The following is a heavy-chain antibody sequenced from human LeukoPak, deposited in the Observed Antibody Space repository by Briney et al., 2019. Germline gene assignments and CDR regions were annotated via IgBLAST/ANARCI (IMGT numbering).Heavy chain of an antibody. Sequence: GGSLRLSCADSGFTFDDYGMSWVRQAPGKGLEWVSGINWNGGSTGYADSVKGRFTISRDNAKNSLYLQMNSLRAEDTALYYCARSEVLLWFGELGGYWGQGTLVTVSS. CDR2: INWNGGST. J-gene: IGHJ4*02. CDR1: GFTFDDYG. D-gene: IGHD3-10*01. V-gene: IGHV3-20*04. CDR3: ARSEVLLWFGELGGY.